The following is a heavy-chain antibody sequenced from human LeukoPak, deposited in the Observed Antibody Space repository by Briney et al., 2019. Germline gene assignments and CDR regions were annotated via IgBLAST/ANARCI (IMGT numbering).Heavy chain of an antibody. D-gene: IGHD2-2*01. Sequence: PSETLSLTCTVSGGSISNYYWNWIRQPPGKGLEWIGYIYYTGSTNYNPSLKSRVTMSVDTSKNQFSLKLSSVTAADTAVYYCARDGPRRCSSTSWTCWFDPWGQGTLVTVSS. J-gene: IGHJ5*02. CDR2: IYYTGST. CDR3: ARDGPRRCSSTSWTCWFDP. V-gene: IGHV4-59*12. CDR1: GGSISNYY.